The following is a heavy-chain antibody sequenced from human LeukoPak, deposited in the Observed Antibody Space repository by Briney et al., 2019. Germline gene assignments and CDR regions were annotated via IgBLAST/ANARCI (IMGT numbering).Heavy chain of an antibody. V-gene: IGHV1-2*02. CDR3: ARNRRGWYDY. J-gene: IGHJ4*02. CDR1: GYTFTDYN. Sequence: ASVKVSCKASGYTFTDYNMHWVRQAPGQGLEWMGWINPTSGGTNYAQNFQGRVTMSRDTSISTAYMELSGLRSDDTAVYYCARNRRGWYDYWGQGTLVTVSS. CDR2: INPTSGGT. D-gene: IGHD6-19*01.